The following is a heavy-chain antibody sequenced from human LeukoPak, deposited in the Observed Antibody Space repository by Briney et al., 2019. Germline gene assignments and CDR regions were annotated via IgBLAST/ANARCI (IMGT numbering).Heavy chain of an antibody. V-gene: IGHV1-2*02. CDR3: ARVKHYYDSSGYYRNYFDY. J-gene: IGHJ4*02. CDR2: INPNSGGT. Sequence: ASVKVSCKASGYTFTGYYMHWVRQAPGQGLEWMGWINPNSGGTNYAQKFQGRVTMTRDTSISTAYMELRSLRSDDTAVYYCARVKHYYDSSGYYRNYFDYWGQGTLVTVSS. CDR1: GYTFTGYY. D-gene: IGHD3-22*01.